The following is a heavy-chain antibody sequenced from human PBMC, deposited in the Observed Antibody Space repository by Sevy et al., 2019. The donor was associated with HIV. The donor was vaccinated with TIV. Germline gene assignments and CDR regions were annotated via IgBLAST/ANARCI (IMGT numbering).Heavy chain of an antibody. CDR1: GGSVSSGSYY. Sequence: SETLSLTCTVSGGSVSSGSYYWSWIRQSPGKGLEWIGYIYYSGSTNYNPSLKSRVTISVDTSKNQFSLKLSSVTVADTAVYYCARLLLEYYYDSSGYYPRPSYFDYWGQGTLVTVSS. CDR3: ARLLLEYYYDSSGYYPRPSYFDY. J-gene: IGHJ4*02. V-gene: IGHV4-61*01. D-gene: IGHD3-22*01. CDR2: IYYSGST.